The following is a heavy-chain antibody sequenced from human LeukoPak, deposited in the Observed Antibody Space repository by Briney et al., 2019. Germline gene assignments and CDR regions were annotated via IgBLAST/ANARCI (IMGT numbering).Heavy chain of an antibody. D-gene: IGHD4-11*01. CDR2: INSDGSSA. Sequence: GGSLRLSCAASGFTFSNYWVHWVRHGPGKGLVWVSGINSDGSSANYADSVKGRFTISRDNAKNTLYLQMNRLRAEDTAVYYCARGDSNNYWYFDLWGRGTLVTVSS. CDR1: GFTFSNYW. CDR3: ARGDSNNYWYFDL. J-gene: IGHJ2*01. V-gene: IGHV3-74*01.